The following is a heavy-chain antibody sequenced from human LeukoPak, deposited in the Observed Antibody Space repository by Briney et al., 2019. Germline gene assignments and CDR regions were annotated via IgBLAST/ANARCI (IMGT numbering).Heavy chain of an antibody. J-gene: IGHJ4*02. Sequence: SETLSLTCTVSGGSLSSYYWSWIRQPPGKGLEWIGYIYYSGSTNYNPSLKSRVTISVDTSKNQFSLKLSSVTAAKPAVYYCAGDKVNAFDYGGRGTLATVSS. CDR1: GGSLSSYY. V-gene: IGHV4-59*01. CDR3: AGDKVNAFDY. D-gene: IGHD1-1*01. CDR2: IYYSGST.